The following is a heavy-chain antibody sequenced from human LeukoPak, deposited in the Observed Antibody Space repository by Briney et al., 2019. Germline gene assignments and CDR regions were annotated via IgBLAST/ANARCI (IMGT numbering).Heavy chain of an antibody. D-gene: IGHD2-2*01. CDR3: AKSMAGYCDSTIDY. Sequence: GGSLRLSCAASGFTFNSYAMNWVRQAPGKGLEWVSAISGRGGSTYYAGSVKGRFTISRDNSKNTLYLQMNSLRAEDTAVYYCAKSMAGYCDSTIDYLGQGTLVTVSS. V-gene: IGHV3-23*01. CDR2: ISGRGGST. J-gene: IGHJ4*02. CDR1: GFTFNSYA.